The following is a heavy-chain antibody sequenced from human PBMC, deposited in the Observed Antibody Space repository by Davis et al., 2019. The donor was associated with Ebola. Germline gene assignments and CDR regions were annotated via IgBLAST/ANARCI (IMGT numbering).Heavy chain of an antibody. CDR3: ARDLDALGGFDY. CDR2: ISAYNGNT. D-gene: IGHD3-16*01. V-gene: IGHV1-18*01. Sequence: AASVKVSCKASGYTFISYGISWVRQAPGQGLEWMGWISAYNGNTNYAQKLQGRVTMTTDTSTTTAYMELSSLRSEDTAVYYCARDLDALGGFDYWGQGTLVTVSS. J-gene: IGHJ4*02. CDR1: GYTFISYG.